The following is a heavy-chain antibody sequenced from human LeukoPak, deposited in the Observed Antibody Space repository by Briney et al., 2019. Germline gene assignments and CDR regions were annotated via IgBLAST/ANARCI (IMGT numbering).Heavy chain of an antibody. CDR2: ISSSSSTI. J-gene: IGHJ4*02. Sequence: GGSLRLSCAASGFTFSSYSMNWVRQAPGKWLEWVSYISSSSSTIYYADSVKGRFTISRDNAKNSLYLQMNSLRAEDTAVYYCAGDSSLKLQTPYDYWGQGTLVTVSS. CDR1: GFTFSSYS. V-gene: IGHV3-48*01. D-gene: IGHD2-2*01. CDR3: AGDSSLKLQTPYDY.